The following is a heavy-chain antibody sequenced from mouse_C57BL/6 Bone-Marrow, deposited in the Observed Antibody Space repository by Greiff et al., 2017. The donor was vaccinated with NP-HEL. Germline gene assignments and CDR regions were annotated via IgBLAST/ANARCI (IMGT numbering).Heavy chain of an antibody. Sequence: EVQLVESGGGLVQPGGSLKLSCAASGFTFSDYGMAWVRQAPRKGPAWVAFISNLAYSIYYADTVTGRFTISRENAKNTLYLEMSSLRSEDTAMYYCARHYYGSSYYYAMDYWGQGTSVTVSS. J-gene: IGHJ4*01. D-gene: IGHD1-1*01. V-gene: IGHV5-15*01. CDR1: GFTFSDYG. CDR3: ARHYYGSSYYYAMDY. CDR2: ISNLAYSI.